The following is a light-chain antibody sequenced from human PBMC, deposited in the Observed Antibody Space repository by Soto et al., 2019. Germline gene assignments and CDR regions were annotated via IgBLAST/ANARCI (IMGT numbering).Light chain of an antibody. Sequence: SYELTQPPSVSVAPGKTARITCGGTNIGSKSVHWYPQKPGQAPVLVIYYDSDRPSGIPERFSGSNSGNTATLTISRVEAGDEADYYCQLWDSSSDHVVFGGGTKLTVL. V-gene: IGLV3-21*04. CDR2: YDS. J-gene: IGLJ2*01. CDR1: NIGSKS. CDR3: QLWDSSSDHVV.